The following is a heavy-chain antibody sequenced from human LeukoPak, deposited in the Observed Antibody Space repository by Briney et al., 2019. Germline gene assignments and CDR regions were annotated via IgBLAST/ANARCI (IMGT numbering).Heavy chain of an antibody. Sequence: PSETLSLTCTVSGDSISSYNWSWIRQPPGKGLEWIGYNYYSGSANYNPSLKSRVTISGDTSKNQFSLKLSSVTAADTAVYYCARAGRRGTYDYYFDYWGQGTLVTVSS. CDR2: NYYSGSA. V-gene: IGHV4-59*01. J-gene: IGHJ4*02. CDR1: GDSISSYN. D-gene: IGHD5-12*01. CDR3: ARAGRRGTYDYYFDY.